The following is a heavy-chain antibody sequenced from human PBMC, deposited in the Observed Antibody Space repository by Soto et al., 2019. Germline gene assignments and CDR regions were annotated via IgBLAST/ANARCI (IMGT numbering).Heavy chain of an antibody. V-gene: IGHV3-74*01. CDR3: ATVFDV. J-gene: IGHJ4*02. CDR2: IDTDGGGT. D-gene: IGHD4-17*01. CDR1: GFTFRSHR. Sequence: EVQLVESGGGLVQPGGSLRVSCAASGFTFRSHRIHWVRQAPGKGLEWVSRIDTDGGGTSYADSVKGRFTISTDNAENTVYLRMNGLSVEDTAVYYCATVFDVWGQGTLVTVSS.